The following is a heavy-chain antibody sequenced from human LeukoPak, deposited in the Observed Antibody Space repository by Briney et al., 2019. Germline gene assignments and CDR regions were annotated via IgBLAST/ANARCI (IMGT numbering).Heavy chain of an antibody. V-gene: IGHV3-21*01. J-gene: IGHJ4*02. CDR3: ARDVWLRTFDY. CDR1: GFTFSSYS. CDR2: ISSSSSYI. D-gene: IGHD5-12*01. Sequence: GGSLRLSCAASGFTFSSYSMNWVRQAPGKGLEWISSISSSSSYIYYADSVKGRFTISRDNAKNSLYLQMNSLRAEDTAVYYCARDVWLRTFDYWGQGTLVTVSS.